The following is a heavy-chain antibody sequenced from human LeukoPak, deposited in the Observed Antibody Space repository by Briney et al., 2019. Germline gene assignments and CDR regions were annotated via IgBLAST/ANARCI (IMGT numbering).Heavy chain of an antibody. Sequence: PGGSLRLSCAAPGFTFSSYGMHWVGQAPGKGLEWVAVIWYGGSNKYYADSVKGRFTISRDNSKNTLYLQMNSLRAEDTAVYYCASVKEDVICALDIWGQGTMVTVSS. J-gene: IGHJ3*02. CDR2: IWYGGSNK. D-gene: IGHD3-10*01. CDR3: ASVKEDVICALDI. CDR1: GFTFSSYG. V-gene: IGHV3-30*02.